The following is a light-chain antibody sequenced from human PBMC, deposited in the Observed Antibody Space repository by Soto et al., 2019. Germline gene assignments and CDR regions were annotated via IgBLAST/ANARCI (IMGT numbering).Light chain of an antibody. CDR2: AAS. J-gene: IGKJ2*01. V-gene: IGKV1-9*01. CDR1: QGIDSF. Sequence: DIQLTQSPSFLSASVGDRVTITCRASQGIDSFLAWYQQKPGEAPNLLIYAASTLQSGVPSRFSGSGSGTEFALPSSSLQPEDFATYYCQQLNSYPYTFGQGTKLEIK. CDR3: QQLNSYPYT.